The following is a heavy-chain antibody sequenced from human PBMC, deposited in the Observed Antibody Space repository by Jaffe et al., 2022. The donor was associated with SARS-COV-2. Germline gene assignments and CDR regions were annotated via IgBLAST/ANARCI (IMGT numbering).Heavy chain of an antibody. Sequence: EVQLLESGGGLVQPGGSLRLSCAASGFTFSSYAMSWVRQAPGKGLEWVSAISGSGGSTYYADSVKGRFTISRDNSKNTLYLQMNSLRAEDTAVYYCAKDPSGGMVEWLLLGGWNDYWGQGTLVTVSS. V-gene: IGHV3-23*01. CDR2: ISGSGGST. D-gene: IGHD3-3*01. CDR1: GFTFSSYA. CDR3: AKDPSGGMVEWLLLGGWNDY. J-gene: IGHJ4*02.